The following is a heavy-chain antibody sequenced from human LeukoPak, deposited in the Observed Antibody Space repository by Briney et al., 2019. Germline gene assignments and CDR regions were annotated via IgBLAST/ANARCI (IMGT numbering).Heavy chain of an antibody. D-gene: IGHD2-2*01. V-gene: IGHV3-23*01. CDR1: GFTFSSYA. CDR3: AKELSGYCSSTSCHTSDY. CDR2: ISGSGGST. Sequence: PGGSLRLSCAASGFTFSSYAMSWVRQAPGKGLEWVSAISGSGGSTYYADSVKGRFTISRDNSKNTLYLQMNSLRAEDTAVYYCAKELSGYCSSTSCHTSDYWGQGTLVTVSS. J-gene: IGHJ4*02.